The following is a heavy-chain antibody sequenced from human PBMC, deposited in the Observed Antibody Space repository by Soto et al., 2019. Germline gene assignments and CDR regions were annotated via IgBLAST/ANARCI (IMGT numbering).Heavy chain of an antibody. CDR1: GGSISSYY. CDR3: ARGHNHGYATFDH. CDR2: IYYSGST. D-gene: IGHD5-18*01. Sequence: QVQLQESGPGLVKPSETLSLICTVSGGSISSYYWSWIRQPPGTGLEWIGYIYYSGSTNYNPSLKSVVTISVDTTKNQFSLKLSSVTAADTAMYYCARGHNHGYATFDHWSQGTLVTVSS. J-gene: IGHJ4*02. V-gene: IGHV4-59*01.